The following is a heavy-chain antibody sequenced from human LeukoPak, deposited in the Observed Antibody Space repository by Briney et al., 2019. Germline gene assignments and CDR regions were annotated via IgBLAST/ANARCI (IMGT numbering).Heavy chain of an antibody. CDR3: ARSYYDFWSGYYTYFDY. Sequence: PGGSLRLSCAASGFTVSSNYMSWFRQASGKGLEWVSVIYSGGSTYYADSVKGRFTISRDNSKNTLYLQMNSLRAEDTAVYYCARSYYDFWSGYYTYFDYWGQGTLVTVSS. CDR2: IYSGGST. CDR1: GFTVSSNY. V-gene: IGHV3-66*02. D-gene: IGHD3-3*01. J-gene: IGHJ4*02.